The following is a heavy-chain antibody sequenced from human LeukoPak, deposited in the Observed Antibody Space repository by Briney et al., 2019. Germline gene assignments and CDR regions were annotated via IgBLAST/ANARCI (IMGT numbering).Heavy chain of an antibody. CDR1: GASITSYY. CDR2: IYTSGST. D-gene: IGHD6-13*01. Sequence: SETLSLTCSVSGASITSYYWSWIRQPAGKGLEWIGRIYTSGSTDYNPSLKSRVTMSVDTSKNQFSLKLNSVTAADTAVYYCARYSSSSSFGCWGQGTLVTVSS. J-gene: IGHJ4*02. CDR3: ARYSSSSSFGC. V-gene: IGHV4-4*07.